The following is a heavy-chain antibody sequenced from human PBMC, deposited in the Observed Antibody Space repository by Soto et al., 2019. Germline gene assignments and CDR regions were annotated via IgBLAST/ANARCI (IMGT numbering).Heavy chain of an antibody. CDR3: ARSVFP. J-gene: IGHJ5*02. Sequence: SETMSRTYSFSGGSISSGGYYWRWIRQHPGKGLELIGYIYYSGSTYYNPSLKSRVTISVDTSKNQFSLKLSSVTAADTAVYYCARSVFPWGQG. CDR1: GGSISSGGYY. V-gene: IGHV4-31*03. CDR2: IYYSGST.